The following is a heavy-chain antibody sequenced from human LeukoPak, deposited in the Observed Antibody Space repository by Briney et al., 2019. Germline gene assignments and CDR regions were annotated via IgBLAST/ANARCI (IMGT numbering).Heavy chain of an antibody. CDR1: GFTFSDYY. J-gene: IGHJ2*01. CDR3: ARDRRRNWYFDL. V-gene: IGHV4-34*01. CDR2: INHSGST. Sequence: GSLRLSCAASGFTFSDYYMNWIRQAPGKGLEWIGEINHSGSTNYNPSLKSRVTISVDTSKNQFSLKLSSVTAADTAVYYCARDRRRNWYFDLWGRGTLVTVSS.